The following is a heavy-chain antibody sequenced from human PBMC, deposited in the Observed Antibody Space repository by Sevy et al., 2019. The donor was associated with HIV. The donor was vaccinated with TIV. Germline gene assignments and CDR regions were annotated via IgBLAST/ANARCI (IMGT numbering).Heavy chain of an antibody. Sequence: ASVKVSCKASGYTFTTYNIVWERQAPGRGLEWLAWMSPYNDNKNYAQRVQGRVTMTTDTFTDTAFLELRSLEFDDTATYYCARGSTSWYDYWGQGTLVTVSS. CDR3: ARGSTSWYDY. CDR2: MSPYNDNK. CDR1: GYTFTTYN. V-gene: IGHV1-18*01. J-gene: IGHJ4*02. D-gene: IGHD2-8*01.